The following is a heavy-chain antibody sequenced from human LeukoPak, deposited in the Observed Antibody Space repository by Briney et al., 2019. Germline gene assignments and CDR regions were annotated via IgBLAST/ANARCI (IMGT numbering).Heavy chain of an antibody. J-gene: IGHJ4*02. CDR3: ARGCYCSSTSCYPDYFDY. CDR2: ISAYNGNT. CDR1: GYTFTNYY. D-gene: IGHD2-2*01. V-gene: IGHV1-18*04. Sequence: ASLKVSCKASGYTFTNYYIHWVRQAPGQGHEWMGWISAYNGNTNYAQKLQGRVTMTTDTSTSTAYMELRSLRSDDTAVYYCARGCYCSSTSCYPDYFDYWGQGTLVTVSS.